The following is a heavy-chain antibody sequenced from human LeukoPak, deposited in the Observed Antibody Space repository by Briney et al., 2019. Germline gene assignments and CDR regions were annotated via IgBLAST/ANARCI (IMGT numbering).Heavy chain of an antibody. D-gene: IGHD5-18*01. CDR1: GFTFSSYW. J-gene: IGHJ3*02. V-gene: IGHV3-74*01. CDR2: LNSDGSST. Sequence: PGGSLRLSCAASGFTFSSYWMHWVRQAPGKGLVWVSRLNSDGSSTSYADSAKGRFTISRDNAKNTLYLQMNSLRAEDTAVYYCARGGAYSYGPLDIWGQGTMVTVSS. CDR3: ARGGAYSYGPLDI.